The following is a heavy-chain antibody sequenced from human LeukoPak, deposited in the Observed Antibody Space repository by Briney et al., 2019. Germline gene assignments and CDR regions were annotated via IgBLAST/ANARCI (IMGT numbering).Heavy chain of an antibody. CDR2: INPNSGGT. CDR1: GYTFSGYY. V-gene: IGHV1-2*02. D-gene: IGHD3-10*01. CDR3: ALIGDHAWFDP. J-gene: IGHJ5*02. Sequence: ASVKVSCKASGYTFSGYYIFLVRRAAGQGLEWMGWINPNSGGTNYAQEFQGRLTMTRDTSITTAYMELSTLRSDDTAVYYCALIGDHAWFDPWGQGTLVTVSS.